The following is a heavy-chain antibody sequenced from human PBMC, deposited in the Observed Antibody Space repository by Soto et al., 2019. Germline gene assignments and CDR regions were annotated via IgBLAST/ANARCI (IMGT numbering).Heavy chain of an antibody. CDR1: GGSINNYY. J-gene: IGHJ5*02. Sequence: SETLSLTCTVSGGSINNYYWSWIRQPPGKGLEWIGYIYYSGSTNYNPSLKSRVTISVDTSKNQFSLKLSSVTAADTAVYYCARGASSGYYWWFDPWGQGTLVTVSS. V-gene: IGHV4-59*01. CDR3: ARGASSGYYWWFDP. CDR2: IYYSGST. D-gene: IGHD3-22*01.